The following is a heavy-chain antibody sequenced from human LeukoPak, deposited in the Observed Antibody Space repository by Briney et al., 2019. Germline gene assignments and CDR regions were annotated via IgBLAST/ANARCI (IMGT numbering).Heavy chain of an antibody. CDR1: GGSISSHY. D-gene: IGHD6-13*01. CDR3: ARDCQGSSWYTNWFDP. J-gene: IGHJ5*02. Sequence: SETLSLTCTVSGGSISSHYWSWIRQPPGKGLEWIGYIYYSGSTNYNPSLKSRVTISVDTSKNQFSLKLSSVTAADTAVYYCARDCQGSSWYTNWFDPWGQGTLVTVSS. CDR2: IYYSGST. V-gene: IGHV4-59*11.